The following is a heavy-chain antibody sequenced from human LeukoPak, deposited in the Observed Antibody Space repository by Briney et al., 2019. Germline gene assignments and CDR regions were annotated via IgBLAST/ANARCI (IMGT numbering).Heavy chain of an antibody. CDR1: GGTFSSYA. V-gene: IGHV1-69*04. J-gene: IGHJ6*03. D-gene: IGHD2-2*01. CDR3: ARGYEYQLLRVTQNYYYYYYMDV. CDR2: IIPILGIA. Sequence: SVKVSCKASGGTFSSYAISWVRQAPGQGLEWMGRIIPILGIANYAQKFQGRVTITADESTSTAYMELSSLRSEDTAVYYCARGYEYQLLRVTQNYYYYYYMDVWGKGTTVTVSS.